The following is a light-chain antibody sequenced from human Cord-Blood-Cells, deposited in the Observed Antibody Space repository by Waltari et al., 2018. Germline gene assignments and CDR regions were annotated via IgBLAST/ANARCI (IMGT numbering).Light chain of an antibody. V-gene: IGLV1-47*01. J-gene: IGLJ3*02. Sequence: QSVLTQPPSASGTPGQRVTISCSGSSSNIGSNYVYWYQQLPGTAPKLLIYRNNHRPDGVPDRFSGSKSGPSAALAISGLRSEDEADYYCAAWYDSLSGWVFGGGTKLTVL. CDR1: SSNIGSNY. CDR3: AAWYDSLSGWV. CDR2: RNN.